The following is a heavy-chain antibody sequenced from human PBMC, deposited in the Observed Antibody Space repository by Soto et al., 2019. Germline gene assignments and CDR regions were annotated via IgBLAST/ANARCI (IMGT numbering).Heavy chain of an antibody. CDR1: GFTFDDYA. V-gene: IGHV3-9*01. CDR2: ISWNSGSI. J-gene: IGHJ3*02. D-gene: IGHD3-3*01. CDR3: AKDMSPEWLLDPAAFDI. Sequence: GGSLRISCAPSGFTFDDYAMHWVRQAPGKGLEWVSGISWNSGSIGYADSVKGRFTISRDNAKNSLYLQMNSLRVEDTALYYCAKDMSPEWLLDPAAFDIWGQGTMVTVSS.